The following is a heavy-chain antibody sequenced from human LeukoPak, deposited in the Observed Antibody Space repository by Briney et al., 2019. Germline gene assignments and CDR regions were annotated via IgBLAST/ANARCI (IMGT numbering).Heavy chain of an antibody. CDR3: AKDHLPGIVVADRDY. CDR2: ISGSGGTS. V-gene: IGHV3-23*01. CDR1: GFTFNRYG. D-gene: IGHD6-19*01. Sequence: GGTLRLSCAASGFTFNRYGMSWVRQAPGKGLEWVSAISGSGGTSYYADSVKGRLTISRDNSKNTLYLQINSLRAEDTAVYYCAKDHLPGIVVADRDYWGQGTLVTVSS. J-gene: IGHJ4*02.